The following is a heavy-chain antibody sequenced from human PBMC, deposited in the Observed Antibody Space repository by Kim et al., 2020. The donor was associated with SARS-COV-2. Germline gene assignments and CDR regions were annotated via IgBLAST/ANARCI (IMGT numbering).Heavy chain of an antibody. Sequence: ASVKVSCKASGYTFTSYYMYWVRQAPGQGLEWMGIINPSGGSTSYAQKFQGRVTMTRDTSTSTVYMELSSLRSEDTAVYYCARDLLYYYDSSGYLSDYYYGMDVWGQGTTVTVSS. CDR2: INPSGGST. V-gene: IGHV1-46*01. D-gene: IGHD3-22*01. J-gene: IGHJ6*02. CDR3: ARDLLYYYDSSGYLSDYYYGMDV. CDR1: GYTFTSYY.